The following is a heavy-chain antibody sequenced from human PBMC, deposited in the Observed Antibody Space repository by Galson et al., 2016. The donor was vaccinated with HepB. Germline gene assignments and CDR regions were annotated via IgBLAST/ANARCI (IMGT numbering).Heavy chain of an antibody. D-gene: IGHD2-8*02. CDR1: GFPFADYD. J-gene: IGHJ3*02. CDR3: TIGGVGKYDALEI. CDR2: IRKSLEGVSSIGDTAGDT. Sequence: SLRLSCAASGFPFADYDMAWVRQAPGKGLVWVSSIRKSLEGVSSIGDTAGDTYHADSVKGRFTISRDNSRNTLYLQMNSLKAEDTAVYYWTIGGVGKYDALEIGFQGAMVPVSS. V-gene: IGHV3-23*01.